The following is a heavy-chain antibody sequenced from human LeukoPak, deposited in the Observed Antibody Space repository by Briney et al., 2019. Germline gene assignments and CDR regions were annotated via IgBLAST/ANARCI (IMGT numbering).Heavy chain of an antibody. V-gene: IGHV4-4*07. CDR3: ARDTVFHRGGVNWFDP. J-gene: IGHJ5*02. D-gene: IGHD2-8*02. CDR1: GGSISSYY. CDR2: IYTSGST. Sequence: PSETLSLTCTVSGGSISSYYWSWIRQPAGKGLEWIGRIYTSGSTNYNPSLKSRVTMSVDTSKNQFSLKLSSVTAADTAVYYCARDTVFHRGGVNWFDPWGQGTLVTVSS.